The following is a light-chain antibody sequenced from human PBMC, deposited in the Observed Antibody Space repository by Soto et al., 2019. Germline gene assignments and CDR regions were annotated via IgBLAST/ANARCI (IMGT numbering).Light chain of an antibody. Sequence: QSVLTQPRSVSGSPGQSVTISCTGSSSDIGGYDFVSWYQQDPGKAPKLMIYDVSKRPSGVPNRFSGSKSGNTASLTISGLQAEDEADYYCCTYAGTYTFVVFGGGTKPTVL. J-gene: IGLJ2*01. CDR1: SSDIGGYDF. CDR3: CTYAGTYTFVV. V-gene: IGLV2-11*01. CDR2: DVS.